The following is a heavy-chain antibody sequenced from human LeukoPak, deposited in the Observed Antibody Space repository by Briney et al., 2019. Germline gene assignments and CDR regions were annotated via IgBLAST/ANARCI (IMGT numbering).Heavy chain of an antibody. CDR1: GFTFSTSA. CDR3: AKRRDGYYAYFEY. CDR2: ISGGGGNI. Sequence: GGCLRLSRVASGFTFSTSAMSWVRPAPGKGLEWVSTISGGGGNIYYADSVRGRFPISRDNSKNTMYLKMNGLRAEDTAIYYCAKRRDGYYAYFEYWGQGGLATVSS. D-gene: IGHD5-24*01. J-gene: IGHJ4*02. V-gene: IGHV3-23*01.